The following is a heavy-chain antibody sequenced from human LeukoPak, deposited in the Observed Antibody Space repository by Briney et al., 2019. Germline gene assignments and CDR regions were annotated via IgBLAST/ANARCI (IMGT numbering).Heavy chain of an antibody. V-gene: IGHV3-30*02. Sequence: GGSLRLSCAASGFTFNNYGMHWVRQAPGKGLEWVAFIRYNGNNQYYADSVKGRFTISRDNARDSLYLQMNSLRDDDTSVYFCARDASALYWGRGTLVTVSS. D-gene: IGHD2-2*01. CDR3: ARDASALY. J-gene: IGHJ4*02. CDR1: GFTFNNYG. CDR2: IRYNGNNQ.